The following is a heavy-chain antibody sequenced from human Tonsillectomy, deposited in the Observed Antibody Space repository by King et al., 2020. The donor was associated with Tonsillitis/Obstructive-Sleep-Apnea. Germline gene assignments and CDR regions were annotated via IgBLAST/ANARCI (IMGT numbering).Heavy chain of an antibody. CDR1: GGTFSSSA. D-gene: IGHD3-10*01. V-gene: IGHV1-69*10. Sequence: QLVQSGAGVKKPGSSVKVSCKTSGGTFSSSAISWVRQAPGQGLEWMGGIIPILALTNYAQEFQGRVTITADKSTSTAYMELSSLRSEDTAVYYCAREESPESNFYYYDMDVWGQGTTVTVSS. CDR2: IIPILALT. J-gene: IGHJ6*02. CDR3: AREESPESNFYYYDMDV.